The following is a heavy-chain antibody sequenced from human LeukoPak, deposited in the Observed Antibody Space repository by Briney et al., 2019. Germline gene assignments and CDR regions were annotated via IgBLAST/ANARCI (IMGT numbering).Heavy chain of an antibody. Sequence: PGGPLRLSCAASGFTFSDFFMTWIRQAPGKGLEWVSYIGSSTAYTNYADSVKGRFTISRDNAKNSLYLQMNSLRAEDTAVYYCARVGKYGGDSVHWYFDLWGRGTMVTVSS. CDR1: GFTFSDFF. CDR3: ARVGKYGGDSVHWYFDL. D-gene: IGHD4-23*01. J-gene: IGHJ2*01. V-gene: IGHV3-11*05. CDR2: IGSSTAYT.